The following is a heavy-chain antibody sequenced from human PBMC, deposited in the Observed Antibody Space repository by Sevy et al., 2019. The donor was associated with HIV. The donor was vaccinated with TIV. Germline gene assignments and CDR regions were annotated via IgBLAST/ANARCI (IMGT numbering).Heavy chain of an antibody. J-gene: IGHJ4*02. V-gene: IGHV3-7*01. Sequence: GGSLRLSCAASGFTFSSYWMSWVRQAPGKGLEWVANIKQDGSEKYYVDSVKGRFTISRDNAKNSLYLQMNSLRAEDTAMYYCAREGEGYNYGYYFDYWGQGTLVTVSS. CDR3: AREGEGYNYGYYFDY. CDR1: GFTFSSYW. CDR2: IKQDGSEK. D-gene: IGHD5-18*01.